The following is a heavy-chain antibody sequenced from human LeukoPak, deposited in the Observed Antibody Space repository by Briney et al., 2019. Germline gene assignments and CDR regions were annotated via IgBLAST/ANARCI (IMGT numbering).Heavy chain of an antibody. Sequence: PGGSLRLSCAACGFTFSSYSMNWVRQAPGKGLEWVSSISSSSSYIYYADSVKGRFTISRDNAKNSLYLQMNSLRAEDTAVYHCASYSGSYYNDYWGQGTLVTVSS. CDR3: ASYSGSYYNDY. D-gene: IGHD1-26*01. CDR1: GFTFSSYS. V-gene: IGHV3-21*04. CDR2: ISSSSSYI. J-gene: IGHJ4*02.